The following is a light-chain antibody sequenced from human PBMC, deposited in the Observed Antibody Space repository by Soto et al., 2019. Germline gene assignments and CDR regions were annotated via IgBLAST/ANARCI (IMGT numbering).Light chain of an antibody. J-gene: IGLJ1*01. V-gene: IGLV2-14*01. Sequence: QSALAQPPSLSVSPGQSITISVTGTNSDVRVYNYVSWYQQHPGKAPKLVIYEVSNRPSGVSNRFSGSKSGNTASLTISGLQAEDEADYYCSSYTSSSTPLYVFGAGTNVTAL. CDR2: EVS. CDR1: NSDVRVYNY. CDR3: SSYTSSSTPLYV.